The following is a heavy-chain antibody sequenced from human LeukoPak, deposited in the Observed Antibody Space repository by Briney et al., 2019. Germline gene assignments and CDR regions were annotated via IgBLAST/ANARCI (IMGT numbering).Heavy chain of an antibody. CDR3: AKDRYYDLLTGYYDY. Sequence: PGGSLRLSCAASGFTFSSFAISWVRQAPGKGLEWVSGISGSGGSTFYADSVKGWFTISRDKSKNTLYLQVHSLRAEDTAIYYCAKDRYYDLLTGYYDYWGQGTLVTVSS. J-gene: IGHJ4*02. V-gene: IGHV3-23*01. CDR1: GFTFSSFA. D-gene: IGHD3-9*01. CDR2: ISGSGGST.